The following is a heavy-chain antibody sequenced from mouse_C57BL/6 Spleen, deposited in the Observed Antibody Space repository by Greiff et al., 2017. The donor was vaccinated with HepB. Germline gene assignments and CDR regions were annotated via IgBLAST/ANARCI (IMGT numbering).Heavy chain of an antibody. CDR3: ARGGYSNYEYYFDY. CDR1: GFTFSSYA. CDR2: ISDGGSYT. Sequence: EVHLVESGGGLVKPGGSLKLSCAASGFTFSSYAMSWVRQTPEKRLEWVATISDGGSYTYYPDNVKGRFTISRDNAKNNLYLQMSHLKSEDTAMYYCARGGYSNYEYYFDYWGQGTTLTVSS. J-gene: IGHJ2*01. V-gene: IGHV5-4*01. D-gene: IGHD2-5*01.